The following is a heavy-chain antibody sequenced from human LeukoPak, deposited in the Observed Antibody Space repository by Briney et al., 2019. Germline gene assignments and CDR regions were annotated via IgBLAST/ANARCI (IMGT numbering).Heavy chain of an antibody. CDR3: AKVRFRRIVVVTYFDY. J-gene: IGHJ4*02. Sequence: GGSLRLSCAASGSTFSSYAMSWVRQAPGKGLEWVSAISGSGGSTYYADSVKGRFTISRDNSKNTLYLQMNSLRAEDTAVYYCAKVRFRRIVVVTYFDYWGQGTLVTVSS. CDR2: ISGSGGST. V-gene: IGHV3-23*01. CDR1: GSTFSSYA. D-gene: IGHD3-22*01.